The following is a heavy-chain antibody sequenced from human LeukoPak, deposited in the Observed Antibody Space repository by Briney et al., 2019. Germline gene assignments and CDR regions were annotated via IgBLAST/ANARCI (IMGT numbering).Heavy chain of an antibody. Sequence: WXXXARHLPGKGLVWGSRISPTGSTTSYADSVKGRFTVSRDNAKSTLYLQVNNLRAEDTAVYYCARGPNSNWSGLDFWGQGTLLTVSS. CDR2: ISPTGSTT. CDR3: ARGPNSNWSGLDF. D-gene: IGHD6-6*01. J-gene: IGHJ4*02. CDR1: W. V-gene: IGHV3-74*01.